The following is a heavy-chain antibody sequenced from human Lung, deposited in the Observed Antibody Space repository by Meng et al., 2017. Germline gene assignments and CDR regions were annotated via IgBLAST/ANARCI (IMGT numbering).Heavy chain of an antibody. J-gene: IGHJ4*02. CDR1: GFTFSRYA. Sequence: GESLKISCAASGFTFSRYAMNWVRQAPGKGLEWVSTISGSGLSTFYADFVKGRFTISRDISKNTLYLQMNSLGPDDTAVYYCAKDSGTYAPGHWGQGTLVTVSS. CDR2: ISGSGLST. D-gene: IGHD1-26*01. V-gene: IGHV3-23*01. CDR3: AKDSGTYAPGH.